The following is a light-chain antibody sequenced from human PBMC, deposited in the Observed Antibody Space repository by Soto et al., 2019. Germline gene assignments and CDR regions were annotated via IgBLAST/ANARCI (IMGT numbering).Light chain of an antibody. V-gene: IGLV4-69*01. J-gene: IGLJ2*01. CDR1: SGHSSYA. Sequence: QPVLTQSPSASASLGASVKLTCTLSSGHSSYAIAWYQHQPEKGPRFLMKVDSDGSHTKGDGIPERFSGSRSGAERYLSIASRQADAEGDYYCQPWAYGIEKIVGGGTQLTVL. CDR3: QPWAYGIEKI. CDR2: VDSDGSH.